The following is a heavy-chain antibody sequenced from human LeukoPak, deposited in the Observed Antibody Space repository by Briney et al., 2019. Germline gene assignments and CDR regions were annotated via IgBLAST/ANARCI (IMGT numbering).Heavy chain of an antibody. CDR3: ARPLRYFDWSFDY. V-gene: IGHV5-51*04. CDR1: GYSFTSYW. J-gene: IGHJ4*02. CDR2: IYPGDSDT. D-gene: IGHD3-9*01. Sequence: GESLKISCKGSGYSFTSYWIGWVRQMPGKGLEWMGIIYPGDSDTRYSPSFQGQVTISADKPISTAYLQWSSLKASDTAMYYSARPLRYFDWSFDYWGQGTLVTVSS.